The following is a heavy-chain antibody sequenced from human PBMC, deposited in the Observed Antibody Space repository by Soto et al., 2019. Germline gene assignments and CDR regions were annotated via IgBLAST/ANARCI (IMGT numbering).Heavy chain of an antibody. D-gene: IGHD5-18*01. J-gene: IGHJ4*02. Sequence: EVQLVESGGGLVKPGGSLRLSCAASGFTFSDHSMNWVRQAPXXXFEWVSSISTTGRYIYYSDSMAGRFTISRDNAKNSLYLQINSLRGDDTAIYYCAAGTDTAMEQGADYWGQGTLVTVSS. CDR1: GFTFSDHS. V-gene: IGHV3-21*01. CDR2: ISTTGRYI. CDR3: AAGTDTAMEQGADY.